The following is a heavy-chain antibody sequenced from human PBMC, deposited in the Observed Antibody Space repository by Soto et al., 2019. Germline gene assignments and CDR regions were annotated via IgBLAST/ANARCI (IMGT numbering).Heavy chain of an antibody. V-gene: IGHV3-30*18. D-gene: IGHD3-16*01. J-gene: IGHJ4*02. CDR2: ISYDGSKK. CDR1: GFSFSNNG. CDR3: AKDRVESGLGEIDY. Sequence: ESGGGVVQPGRSLRLSCAASGFSFSNNGMHWVRQAPGKGLGWVAIISYDGSKKYYADSVKGRFTISRDNSKNTLFLQMNSLRVEDTAVFYCAKDRVESGLGEIDYWGQGTLVTVSS.